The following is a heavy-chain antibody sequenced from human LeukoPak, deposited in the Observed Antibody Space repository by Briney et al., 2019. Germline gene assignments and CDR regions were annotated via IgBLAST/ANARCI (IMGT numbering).Heavy chain of an antibody. D-gene: IGHD6-19*01. CDR2: IYPGDSDT. V-gene: IGHV5-51*01. CDR3: ATTKGSGWKYYFDY. Sequence: GESLKISCKASGDSFTNYWIGWVRQMPGKGLEWMGIIYPGDSDTRYSPSFQGRVTFSADKSVSTAYLQWSSLKASDTAMYYCATTKGSGWKYYFDYWGQGTLVTVSS. J-gene: IGHJ4*02. CDR1: GDSFTNYW.